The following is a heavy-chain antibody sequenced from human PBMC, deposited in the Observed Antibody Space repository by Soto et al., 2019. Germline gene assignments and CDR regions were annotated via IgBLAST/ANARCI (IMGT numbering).Heavy chain of an antibody. CDR1: GGSISSYY. V-gene: IGHV4-59*08. CDR3: ARGENYDFWSGYHPPYYYYMDV. CDR2: IYYSGST. Sequence: SETLSLTCTVSGGSISSYYWSWIRQPPGKGLEWIGYIYYSGSTNYNPSLKSRVTISVDTSKNQFSLKLSSVTAADTAVYYCARGENYDFWSGYHPPYYYYMDVWGKGTTVTVSS. D-gene: IGHD3-3*01. J-gene: IGHJ6*03.